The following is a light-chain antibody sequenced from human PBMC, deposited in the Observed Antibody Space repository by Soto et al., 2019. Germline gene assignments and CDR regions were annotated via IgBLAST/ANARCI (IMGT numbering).Light chain of an antibody. CDR1: QSISTW. CDR3: QQYNTYPLT. J-gene: IGKJ4*01. Sequence: DIQMTQSPSTLSASVGDRVTITCRASQSISTWLAWYKQKPGKAPKLLIYKASSLEGGVPSRFGGSGSGTLFNITISSLHPDDFATYYCQQYNTYPLTFRGGTTVDIK. CDR2: KAS. V-gene: IGKV1-5*03.